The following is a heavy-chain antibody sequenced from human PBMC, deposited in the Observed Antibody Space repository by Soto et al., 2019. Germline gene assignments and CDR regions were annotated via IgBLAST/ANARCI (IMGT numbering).Heavy chain of an antibody. J-gene: IGHJ4*02. Sequence: EVQLLESGGGLVQPGGSLRLSCAASGFTFSSYAMSWVRQAPGKGLEWVSAISGSGGSTYYADSVKGRFPISRDNSKNQLYQQMNSLRAEDTDVYDGAKYFRRDGYIHPILYFDYWGQGTLVTVSS. CDR1: GFTFSSYA. CDR3: AKYFRRDGYIHPILYFDY. CDR2: ISGSGGST. V-gene: IGHV3-23*01. D-gene: IGHD6-25*01.